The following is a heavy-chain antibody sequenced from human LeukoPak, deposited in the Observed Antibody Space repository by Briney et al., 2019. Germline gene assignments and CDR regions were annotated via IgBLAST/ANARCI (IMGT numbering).Heavy chain of an antibody. J-gene: IGHJ3*01. V-gene: IGHV1-18*01. D-gene: IGHD2-2*01. CDR1: GYTFTTFG. CDR3: ARGRLPADAFDV. Sequence: GASVKLSCKASGYTFTTFGFTWVRQAPGQGLEWLGWISTYNSNINYAQNFQDRLTLTTDTSTNTAYMELSSLRFDDTAIYYCARGRLPADAFDVWGQGTLVTVSS. CDR2: ISTYNSNI.